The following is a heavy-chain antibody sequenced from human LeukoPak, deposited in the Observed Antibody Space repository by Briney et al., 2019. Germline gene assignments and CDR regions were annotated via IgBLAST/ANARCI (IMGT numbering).Heavy chain of an antibody. V-gene: IGHV3-30*04. Sequence: GGSLRLSCAASGFTFSSYEMNWVRQAPGKGLEWVAVISHDGSNKYYADSVKGRFTISRDNSKNTLYLQMNSLRTEDTAVYYCARGSRAIVATKFARGRYMDVWGKGTTVTVSS. J-gene: IGHJ6*03. CDR1: GFTFSSYE. CDR2: ISHDGSNK. CDR3: ARGSRAIVATKFARGRYMDV. D-gene: IGHD5-12*01.